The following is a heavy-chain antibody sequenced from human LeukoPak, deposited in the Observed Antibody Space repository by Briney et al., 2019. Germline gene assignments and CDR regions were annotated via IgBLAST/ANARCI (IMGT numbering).Heavy chain of an antibody. CDR1: GFTFSRHG. CDR2: ISPSGDIK. CDR3: ARDAMMVGYYYYYMDV. Sequence: GGTLRLSCVASGFTFSRHGMNWVRQAPGKGLEWVSGISPSGDIKYYADSVKGRFTISRDNAKNSLYLQMNSLRAEDTAVYYCARDAMMVGYYYYYMDVWGKGTTVTISS. D-gene: IGHD2-2*01. J-gene: IGHJ6*03. V-gene: IGHV3-48*04.